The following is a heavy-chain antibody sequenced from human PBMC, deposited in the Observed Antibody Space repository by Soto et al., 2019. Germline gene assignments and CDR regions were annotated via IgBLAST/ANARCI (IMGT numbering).Heavy chain of an antibody. CDR2: ISSSSSYT. V-gene: IGHV3-11*06. CDR1: GFTFSDYY. Sequence: GGSLRLSCAASGFTFSDYYMSWIRQAPGKGLEWVSYISSSSSYTNYADSVKGRFTISRDNAKNSLYLQMNSLRAEDTAVYYCAREDSSGWYSFYYWGQGTLVTVSS. J-gene: IGHJ4*02. CDR3: AREDSSGWYSFYY. D-gene: IGHD6-19*01.